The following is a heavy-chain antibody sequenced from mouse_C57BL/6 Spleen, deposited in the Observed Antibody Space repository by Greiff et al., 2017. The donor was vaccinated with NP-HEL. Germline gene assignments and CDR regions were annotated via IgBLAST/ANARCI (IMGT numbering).Heavy chain of an antibody. J-gene: IGHJ3*01. D-gene: IGHD1-1*01. CDR1: GFTFSSYG. CDR3: ARRGGSSAWFAY. V-gene: IGHV5-6*02. Sequence: EVKLMESGGDLVKPGGSLKLSCAASGFTFSSYGMSWVRQTPDKRLEWVATISSGGSYTYYPDSVKGRFTISRDNAKNTLYLQMSSLKSEDTAMYYCARRGGSSAWFAYWGQGTLVTVSA. CDR2: ISSGGSYT.